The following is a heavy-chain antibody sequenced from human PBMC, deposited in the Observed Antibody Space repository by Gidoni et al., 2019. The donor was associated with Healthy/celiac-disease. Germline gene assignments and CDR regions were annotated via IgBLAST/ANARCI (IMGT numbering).Heavy chain of an antibody. Sequence: SSVKVSCKASGGTFSSYAISWVRQAPGQGLEWMGGIIPIFGTANYAQKFQGRVTITADESTSTAYMELSSLRSEDTAVYYCARGGTYGDLCCDAFDIWGQGTMVTVSS. J-gene: IGHJ3*02. V-gene: IGHV1-69*01. CDR2: IIPIFGTA. CDR3: ARGGTYGDLCCDAFDI. D-gene: IGHD4-17*01. CDR1: GGTFSSYA.